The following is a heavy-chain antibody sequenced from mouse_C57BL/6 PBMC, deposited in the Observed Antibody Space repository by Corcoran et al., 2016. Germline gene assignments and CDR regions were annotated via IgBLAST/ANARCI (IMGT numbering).Heavy chain of an antibody. CDR1: GYTFTTYG. CDR2: INTYSGVP. J-gene: IGHJ4*01. V-gene: IGHV9-3*01. CDR3: ARRHYSNCGDY. Sequence: QIQLVQSGPELKKPGETVKISCKASGYTFTTYGMSWVKQAPGKGLKWMGWINTYSGVPTYADDFKGRFAFSLETSASTAYLQINNLKNEDTATYCCARRHYSNCGDYWGQGTSVTVSS. D-gene: IGHD2-5*01.